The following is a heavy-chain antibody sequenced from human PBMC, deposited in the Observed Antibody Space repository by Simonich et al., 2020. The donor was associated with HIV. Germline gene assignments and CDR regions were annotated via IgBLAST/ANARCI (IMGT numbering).Heavy chain of an antibody. CDR1: GGSFSGYY. CDR2: INQSGNT. Sequence: QVQLQQWGAGLLKPSETLSLTCAVYGGSFSGYYWSWIRQPPGKGLEWMGEINQSGNTNYNPSLKSRVTISVDTSKNQFSRKLSSVTAADTAVYYCARRHPTTVTTPYFDYWGQGTLVTVSS. V-gene: IGHV4-34*01. CDR3: ARRHPTTVTTPYFDY. J-gene: IGHJ4*02. D-gene: IGHD4-17*01.